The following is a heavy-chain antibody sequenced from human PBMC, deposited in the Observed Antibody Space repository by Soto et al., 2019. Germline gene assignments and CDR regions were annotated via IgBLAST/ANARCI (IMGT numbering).Heavy chain of an antibody. CDR3: AKRADGLYFDY. CDR2: ISGGGGST. J-gene: IGHJ4*02. D-gene: IGHD6-19*01. Sequence: EVQLLESGGGLVQPGGSLRLSCAASGFTFSSYAMNWVRQAPGKGLEWVSVISGGGGSTYYADSVKGRFTISRDNAKNTLYLQMNSLRAEDRAVYYCAKRADGLYFDYWGQGTMVTVSS. V-gene: IGHV3-23*01. CDR1: GFTFSSYA.